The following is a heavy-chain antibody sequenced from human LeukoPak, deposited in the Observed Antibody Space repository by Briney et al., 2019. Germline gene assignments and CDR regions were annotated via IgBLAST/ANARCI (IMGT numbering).Heavy chain of an antibody. J-gene: IGHJ6*03. CDR1: GFTFSSYA. Sequence: PGGSLRLSCAASGFTFSSYAMSWVRQAPGKGLEWVSFIYSDNTHYADSVKGRFTISRDNAKNSLYLQMNSLRAEDMALYYCAKDMAPNFYYYYMDVWGKGTTVTVSS. V-gene: IGHV3-23*03. CDR3: AKDMAPNFYYYYMDV. CDR2: IYSDNT. D-gene: IGHD3-10*01.